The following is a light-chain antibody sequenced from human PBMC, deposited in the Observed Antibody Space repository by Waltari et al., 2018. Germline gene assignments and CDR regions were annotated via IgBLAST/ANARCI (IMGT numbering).Light chain of an antibody. J-gene: IGKJ2*01. CDR3: QQYNNWPPYT. CDR2: GAS. V-gene: IGKV3-15*01. Sequence: DTVMTQSPATLSVSPVERSTLSCRASQSVSSNLAWYQQKPGQAPRLLIYGASTRATGIPARFSGSGSGTDFTLTISGLQSEDFAVYYCQQYNNWPPYTFGQGTKLEIK. CDR1: QSVSSN.